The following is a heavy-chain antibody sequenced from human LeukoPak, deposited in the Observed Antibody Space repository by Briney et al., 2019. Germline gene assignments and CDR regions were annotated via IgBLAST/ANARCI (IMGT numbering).Heavy chain of an antibody. J-gene: IGHJ3*02. CDR2: IIPILGIA. V-gene: IGHV1-69*04. CDR3: ARDCSSTSCYSPDAFDI. Sequence: ASVKVSCKASGGTFSSYTISWVRQAPGQGLEWMGRIIPILGIANYALKFQGRVTITADKSTSTAYMELSSLRSEDTAVYYCARDCSSTSCYSPDAFDIWGQGTMVTVSS. CDR1: GGTFSSYT. D-gene: IGHD2-2*02.